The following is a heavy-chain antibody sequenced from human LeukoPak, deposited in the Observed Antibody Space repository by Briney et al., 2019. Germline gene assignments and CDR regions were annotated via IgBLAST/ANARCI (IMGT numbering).Heavy chain of an antibody. Sequence: SETLSLTCTVSGGSISSGGYYWSWIRQHPGKGLEWIGYIYYSGSTYYNPSFKSRVTMSVDTSKNQFSLKLSSVTAADTAVYYCARDYYDSSGYYGNFDYWGQGTLVTVSS. J-gene: IGHJ4*02. V-gene: IGHV4-31*03. CDR3: ARDYYDSSGYYGNFDY. CDR1: GGSISSGGYY. D-gene: IGHD3-22*01. CDR2: IYYSGST.